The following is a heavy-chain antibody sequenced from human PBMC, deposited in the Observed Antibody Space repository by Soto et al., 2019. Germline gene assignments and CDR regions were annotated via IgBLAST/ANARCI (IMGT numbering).Heavy chain of an antibody. V-gene: IGHV3-66*01. CDR2: IQSGGRT. CDR1: GVTVSSNY. CDR3: ARADVHCSGGKCYGVPMVV. D-gene: IGHD2-15*01. Sequence: EVQLVESGGGLVQPGGSLRLSCAASGVTVSSNYMTWVRQAPGKGLEWVSLIQSGGRTYYAVSMKGRFTISRDNSKNTLFLQLNRLGVADTSVYDCARADVHCSGGKCYGVPMVVWRKGPKVIVSS. J-gene: IGHJ6*03.